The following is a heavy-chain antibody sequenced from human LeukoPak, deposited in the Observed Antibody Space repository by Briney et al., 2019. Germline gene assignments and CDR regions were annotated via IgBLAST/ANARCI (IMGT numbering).Heavy chain of an antibody. CDR3: ASDDWSDPWFAP. Sequence: SVTLRFKAAGYTFTFYYYGWVSEAPGQGLEWMGWLNPKSGGTNYAQNFQGRVSMTNDTTINTAYMELSRLRADDTAVCYCASDDWSDPWFAPWGQGTLVTVSS. CDR1: GYTFTFYY. V-gene: IGHV1-2*02. CDR2: LNPKSGGT. J-gene: IGHJ5*02. D-gene: IGHD3-3*01.